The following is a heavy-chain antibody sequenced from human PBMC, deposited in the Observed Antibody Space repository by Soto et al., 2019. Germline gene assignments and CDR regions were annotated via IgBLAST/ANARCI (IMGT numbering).Heavy chain of an antibody. V-gene: IGHV1-18*04. CDR2: ISPYNGKT. CDR1: GYTFTTHG. Sequence: QVQLVQSGAEVKEPGASVRVSCKASGYTFTTHGISWVRQAPGQGLEWMGWISPYNGKTTYAQKVQGRVTMTTDTSTSTAYMELRGLRSDDTAVYYCAKDNGNYGSGSFSHWGQGTLVTVSS. CDR3: AKDNGNYGSGSFSH. D-gene: IGHD3-10*01. J-gene: IGHJ4*02.